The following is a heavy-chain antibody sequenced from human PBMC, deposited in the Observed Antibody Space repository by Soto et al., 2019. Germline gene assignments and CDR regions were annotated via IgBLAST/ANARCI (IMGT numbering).Heavy chain of an antibody. J-gene: IGHJ4*02. D-gene: IGHD3-22*01. V-gene: IGHV1-69*13. CDR1: AGSLSRYA. Sequence: SVKVSCQACAGSLSRYAISLVRQAAGQGLEWVGGVIPIFGTANYAQKFHGSVTITCDESTSTADTALSRLRYEDTAVYYCARARSQGYYYHSSGYDYYFDYWGQGTLVTVSS. CDR3: ARARSQGYYYHSSGYDYYFDY. CDR2: VIPIFGTA.